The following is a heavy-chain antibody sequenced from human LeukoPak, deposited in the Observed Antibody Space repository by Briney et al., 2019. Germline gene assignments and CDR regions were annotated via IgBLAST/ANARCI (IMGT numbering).Heavy chain of an antibody. Sequence: GSLRLSCAASGFTFSSYAMHWVRQAPGKGLEWVAVISYDGSNKYYADSVKGRFTISRDNSKNTLYLQMNSLRAEDTAVYYCARIGGYQLPMDYWGQGTLVTVSS. D-gene: IGHD2-2*01. CDR1: GFTFSSYA. V-gene: IGHV3-30-3*01. J-gene: IGHJ4*02. CDR3: ARIGGYQLPMDY. CDR2: ISYDGSNK.